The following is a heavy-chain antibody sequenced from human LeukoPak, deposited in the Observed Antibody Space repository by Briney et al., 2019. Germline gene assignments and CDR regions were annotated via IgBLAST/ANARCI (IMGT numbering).Heavy chain of an antibody. CDR3: ARDGALRFGEFRRRWWFDP. J-gene: IGHJ5*02. CDR1: GGSFSGYY. Sequence: SETLSLTCAVYGGSFSGYYWSWIRQPPRKGLEWIGEINHSGSTNYNPSLKSRVTISVDTSKNQFSLKLSSVTDADTAVYYCARDGALRFGEFRRRWWFDPWGQGTLVTVSS. D-gene: IGHD3-10*01. CDR2: INHSGST. V-gene: IGHV4-34*01.